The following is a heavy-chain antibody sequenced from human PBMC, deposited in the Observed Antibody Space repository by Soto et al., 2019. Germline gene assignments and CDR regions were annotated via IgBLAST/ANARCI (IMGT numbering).Heavy chain of an antibody. V-gene: IGHV3-13*01. Sequence: GESLKISCAASGFTFSSYDMHWVRQATGKGLEWVSAIGTAGDTYYPGSVKGRFTISRENAKNSLYLQMNSLRAEDTAVYYCARWSTVTSFDYWGQGTLVTVSS. D-gene: IGHD4-17*01. CDR3: ARWSTVTSFDY. J-gene: IGHJ4*02. CDR1: GFTFSSYD. CDR2: IGTAGDT.